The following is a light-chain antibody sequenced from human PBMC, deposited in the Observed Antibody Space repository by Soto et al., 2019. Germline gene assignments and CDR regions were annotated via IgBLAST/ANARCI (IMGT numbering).Light chain of an antibody. CDR1: NIGNKS. CDR3: QVWDKSSDHAV. CDR2: YDS. J-gene: IGLJ7*01. V-gene: IGLV3-21*04. Sequence: SSELTQPPSVSVAPGKTARITCGGNNIGNKSVHWYQQKPGQAPVVVMYYDSDRPSGIPERFSGAKSGNTATLTISRVEAGDEADYYCQVWDKSSDHAVFGGGTQLTVL.